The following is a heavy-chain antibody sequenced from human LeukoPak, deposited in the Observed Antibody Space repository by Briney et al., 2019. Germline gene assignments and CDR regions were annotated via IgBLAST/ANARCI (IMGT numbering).Heavy chain of an antibody. D-gene: IGHD2-21*02. V-gene: IGHV4-38-2*02. J-gene: IGHJ4*02. CDR1: GYSISSGYY. Sequence: SETLSLTCTVSGYSISSGYYWGWIRQPPGKGLEWIGSIYHSGSTYYNPSLKSRVTISVDTSKNQFSLRLSSVTAADTAVYYCARRTTYIGWRPSESPSCFDYWGQGTLVTVSS. CDR3: ARRTTYIGWRPSESPSCFDY. CDR2: IYHSGST.